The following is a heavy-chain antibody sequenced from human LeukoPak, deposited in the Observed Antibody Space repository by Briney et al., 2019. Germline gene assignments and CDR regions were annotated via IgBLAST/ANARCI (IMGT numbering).Heavy chain of an antibody. V-gene: IGHV5-51*01. J-gene: IGHJ5*02. D-gene: IGHD3-3*01. CDR3: ARQDCSSTSCDFWSGYYVYNWFDP. Sequence: GESLKISCKGSGYSFTSYWIGWVRQMPGKGLEWMGTIYPGDSDTRYSPSFQGQVTISADKSISTAYLQWSSLKASDTAMYYCARQDCSSTSCDFWSGYYVYNWFDPWGQGTLVTVSS. CDR2: IYPGDSDT. CDR1: GYSFTSYW.